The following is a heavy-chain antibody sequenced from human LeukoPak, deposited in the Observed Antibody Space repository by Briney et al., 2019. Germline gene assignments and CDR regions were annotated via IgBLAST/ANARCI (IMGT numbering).Heavy chain of an antibody. Sequence: PGGSLRLSXAASGFTFSSYGMHWVRQAPGKGLEWVAFIRYDGSNKYYADSVKGRFTISRDNSKNTLYLQMNSLRAEDTAVYYCAKAACGGSCYSHYYYYMDVWGKGTTVTVSS. CDR1: GFTFSSYG. V-gene: IGHV3-30*02. CDR3: AKAACGGSCYSHYYYYMDV. J-gene: IGHJ6*03. CDR2: IRYDGSNK. D-gene: IGHD2-15*01.